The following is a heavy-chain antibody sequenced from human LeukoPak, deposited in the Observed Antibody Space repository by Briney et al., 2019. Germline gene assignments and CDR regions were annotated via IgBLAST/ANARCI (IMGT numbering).Heavy chain of an antibody. J-gene: IGHJ3*02. D-gene: IGHD1-1*01. V-gene: IGHV1-24*01. CDR3: ATGRRYPEAFDI. CDR1: GYTLTELS. CDR2: FDPEDGET. Sequence: ASVKVSCKVSGYTLTELSMHWVRQAPGKGLEWMGGFDPEDGETIYAQKFQGRVTMTEDTSTDTAYMELSSLRSEDTAVYYCATGRRYPEAFDIWGQGTMVTVSS.